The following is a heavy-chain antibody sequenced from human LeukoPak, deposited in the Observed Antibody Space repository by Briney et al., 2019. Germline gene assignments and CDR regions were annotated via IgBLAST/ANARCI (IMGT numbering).Heavy chain of an antibody. CDR1: GFTFSSYS. D-gene: IGHD6-13*01. J-gene: IGHJ4*02. V-gene: IGHV3-21*01. CDR3: AREAGAAAGKGDY. Sequence: KPGGSLRLSWAASGFTFSSYSMNWVRQAPGKGLEWVSSISSSSYIYYADSVKGRFTISRDNAKNSLYLQMNSLRAEDTAVYYCAREAGAAAGKGDYWGQGTLVTVSS. CDR2: ISSSSYI.